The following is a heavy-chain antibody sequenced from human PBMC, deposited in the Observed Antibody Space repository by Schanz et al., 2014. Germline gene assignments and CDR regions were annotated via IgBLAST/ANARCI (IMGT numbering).Heavy chain of an antibody. J-gene: IGHJ4*02. CDR2: IRDNGSVK. D-gene: IGHD6-13*01. CDR3: ATETYSSSWCFDY. CDR1: GFTFTTFA. Sequence: VQLVESGGGLVQPGGSLRLSCATSGFTFTTFAMTWVRQAPGKGLDWVAFIRDNGSVKNYLDSVKGRFTISRDNSKNTLYLQMNGLRDEDTAVYYCATETYSSSWCFDYWGQGTLVTVSS. V-gene: IGHV3-30*02.